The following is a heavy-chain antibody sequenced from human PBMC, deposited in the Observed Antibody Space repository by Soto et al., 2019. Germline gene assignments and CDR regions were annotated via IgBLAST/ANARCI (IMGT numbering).Heavy chain of an antibody. V-gene: IGHV3-30*03. CDR3: ARNILGGTTDY. CDR1: GFTFSSYG. CDR2: ILYDGNNK. D-gene: IGHD1-7*01. J-gene: IGHJ4*02. Sequence: GGSLRLSCAASGFTFSSYGMHWVRQAPGKGLEWVAVILYDGNNKYYADSVKGRFTISRDNSKNTLYLQMNSLRAEDTAIYYCARNILGGTTDYWGQGTLVTVSS.